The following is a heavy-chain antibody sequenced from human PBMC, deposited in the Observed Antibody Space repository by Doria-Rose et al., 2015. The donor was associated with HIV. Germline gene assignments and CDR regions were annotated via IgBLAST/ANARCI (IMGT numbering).Heavy chain of an antibody. CDR2: ISSSSSYI. D-gene: IGHD6-13*01. J-gene: IGHJ3*02. Sequence: EVQLVESGGGLVKPGGSLRLSCAASGFTFSSYSMNWVRQAPGKGLEWVSSISSSSSYIYYADSVKGRFTISRDNAKNSLYLQMNSLRAEDTAVYYCARPRDGSSWYLDDAFDIWGQGTMVAVSS. V-gene: IGHV3-21*01. CDR3: ARPRDGSSWYLDDAFDI. CDR1: GFTFSSYS.